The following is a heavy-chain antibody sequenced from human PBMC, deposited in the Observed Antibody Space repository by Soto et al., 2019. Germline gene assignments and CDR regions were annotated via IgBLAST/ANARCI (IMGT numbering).Heavy chain of an antibody. D-gene: IGHD1-26*01. J-gene: IGHJ4*02. Sequence: ASVKVSCKASGYTFTTYYIHWVRQAPGQGLEWMAIINPGGDTTRYAQKFQGRVTMTSDTSTSTVYMELSSLRSEDTAVYYCASSWEDNTSWGYFDYWGQGTLVTVSS. V-gene: IGHV1-46*01. CDR3: ASSWEDNTSWGYFDY. CDR1: GYTFTTYY. CDR2: INPGGDTT.